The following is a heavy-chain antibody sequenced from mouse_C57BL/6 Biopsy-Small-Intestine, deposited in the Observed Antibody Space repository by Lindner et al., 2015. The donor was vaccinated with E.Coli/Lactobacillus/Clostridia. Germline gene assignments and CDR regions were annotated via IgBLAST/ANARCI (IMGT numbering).Heavy chain of an antibody. Sequence: SVKVSCKASEYTFTDYYIHWVRQAPGQGLEWMGRINPNNGGINYAQKFQGRVTMTRDTSISTAYMELRSLTSGDTAMYYCARVPVYNSRIVGQYNYIMDVWGQGTTVTVSS. V-gene: IGHV1-19*01. CDR2: INPNNGGI. J-gene: IGHJ1*01. CDR1: EYTFTDYY. D-gene: IGHD1-3*01. CDR3: ARVPVYNSRIVGQYNYIMDV.